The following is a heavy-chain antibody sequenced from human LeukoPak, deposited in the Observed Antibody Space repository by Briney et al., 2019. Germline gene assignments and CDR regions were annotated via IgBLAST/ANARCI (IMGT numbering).Heavy chain of an antibody. Sequence: GGSLRLSCAASGLTFSDYWVYWVRQAPGKGLEWVANIKYDGSEKYYVDSVKGRFTISRDNAKNSLYLQMNSLRVEDTAMYYCATDRGLRWGKGTTVTVSS. V-gene: IGHV3-7*03. J-gene: IGHJ6*04. CDR1: GLTFSDYW. CDR2: IKYDGSEK. CDR3: ATDRGLR.